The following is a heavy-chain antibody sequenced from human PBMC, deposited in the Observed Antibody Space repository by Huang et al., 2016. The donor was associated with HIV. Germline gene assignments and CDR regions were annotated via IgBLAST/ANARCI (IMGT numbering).Heavy chain of an antibody. CDR1: GYTFTHYC. CDR2: VYPVGSDT. Sequence: EVQLVQSGVELKKPGESLKISCRASGYTFTHYCVGWVRQMPGKGLEWMGIVYPVGSDTRYGPSVHGQVTIAADKSVNTAYLQWGGLKASDTAIYYCARFSHKRSTHESGFGYWGQGTLVTVSS. D-gene: IGHD2-2*01. J-gene: IGHJ4*02. CDR3: ARFSHKRSTHESGFGY. V-gene: IGHV5-51*01.